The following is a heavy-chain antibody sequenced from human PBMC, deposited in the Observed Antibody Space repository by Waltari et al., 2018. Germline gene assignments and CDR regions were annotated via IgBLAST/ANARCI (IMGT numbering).Heavy chain of an antibody. CDR2: ISATGGST. CDR1: GFTFSGYA. J-gene: IGHJ4*02. D-gene: IGHD2-8*01. CDR3: AKKGPNGSRERFDY. Sequence: EVQLLESGGGLVQPGGSLRLSCAASGFTFSGYAMSWVRQAPGKGLEWGSTISATGGSTYYADSVKGRFTISRDNSENTLYLQMNSLRAEDTAVYYCAKKGPNGSRERFDYWGQGTLVTVSS. V-gene: IGHV3-23*01.